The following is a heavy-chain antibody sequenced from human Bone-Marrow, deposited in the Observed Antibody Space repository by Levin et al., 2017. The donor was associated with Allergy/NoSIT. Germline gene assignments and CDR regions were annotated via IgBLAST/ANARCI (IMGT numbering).Heavy chain of an antibody. V-gene: IGHV4-31*03. J-gene: IGHJ4*02. D-gene: IGHD3-10*01. CDR3: ARHPGASFDY. CDR2: VHFTGNT. Sequence: SETLSLTCTVSGGSISSGNYYWSWIRQHPGKGLEWIGYVHFTGNTFYSPSLESRLNMSVDTSKNQFSLKLSDVTVADTAVYYCARHPGASFDYWGQGIVVAVSS. CDR1: GGSISSGNYY.